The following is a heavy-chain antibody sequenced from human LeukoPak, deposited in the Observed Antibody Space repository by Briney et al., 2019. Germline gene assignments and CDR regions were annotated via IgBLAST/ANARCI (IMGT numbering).Heavy chain of an antibody. CDR2: INHSGST. CDR1: GGSFSGYY. D-gene: IGHD3-22*01. Sequence: SETLSLTCAVYGGSFSGYYWSWIRQPPGKGLEWIGEINHSGSTNYNPSLKSRVTISVDTSKNQFSLKLSSVTAADTAVYYCASPYYHDSSGYYTWGQGTLVTVSS. V-gene: IGHV4-34*01. J-gene: IGHJ5*02. CDR3: ASPYYHDSSGYYT.